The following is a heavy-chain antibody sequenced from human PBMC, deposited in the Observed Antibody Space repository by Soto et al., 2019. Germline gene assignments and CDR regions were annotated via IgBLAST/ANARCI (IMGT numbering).Heavy chain of an antibody. J-gene: IGHJ5*02. V-gene: IGHV4-30-4*01. Sequence: QVPLPESGPGLVTPSQTLSLTCSVSGGSISSGDYYWSWIRQPPGKGLEWIGYLYYSGSTYYNPSLKSRVTISVEKSKNQFSLKLSSVTAEDTAVYYCARGSEITMVRGAQLDNWFDPWGQGTLVTVSS. CDR3: ARGSEITMVRGAQLDNWFDP. CDR2: LYYSGST. CDR1: GGSISSGDYY. D-gene: IGHD3-10*01.